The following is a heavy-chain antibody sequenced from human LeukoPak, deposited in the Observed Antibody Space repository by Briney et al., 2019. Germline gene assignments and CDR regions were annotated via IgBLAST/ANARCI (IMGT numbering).Heavy chain of an antibody. CDR1: GFTFSSYG. V-gene: IGHV3-30*18. CDR2: ISYDGSTK. CDR3: AKEVAGKVYFEY. J-gene: IGHJ4*02. D-gene: IGHD6-19*01. Sequence: GGSLRLSCAASGFTFSSYGMHWVRQAPGKGLEWVAVISYDGSTKYYADSVKGRFSISRDNSKNTLSLQMNSLRAEDTAVYYCAKEVAGKVYFEYWGQGTLVTVSP.